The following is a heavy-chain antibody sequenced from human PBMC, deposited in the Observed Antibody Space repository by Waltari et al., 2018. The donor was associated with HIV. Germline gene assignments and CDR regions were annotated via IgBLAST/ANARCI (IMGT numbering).Heavy chain of an antibody. J-gene: IGHJ4*02. Sequence: QVQLVASGGGVVQPGRSLRLSCATSGFTLSSYGMHWVRQAPGKGLEWVTVIWYDGSKKYYADSVKGRFTISRDNSKNTLYLQMNSLRIEDTAVYYCARKYSSSWGAPFDYWGQGTLVTVSS. CDR1: GFTLSSYG. V-gene: IGHV3-33*01. CDR3: ARKYSSSWGAPFDY. D-gene: IGHD6-13*01. CDR2: IWYDGSKK.